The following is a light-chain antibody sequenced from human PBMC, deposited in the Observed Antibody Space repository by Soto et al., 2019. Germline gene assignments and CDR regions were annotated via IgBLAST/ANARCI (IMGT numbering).Light chain of an antibody. CDR3: AAWDDSLSGLYV. CDR2: RNN. J-gene: IGLJ1*01. V-gene: IGLV1-47*01. CDR1: SSNIGSNY. Sequence: QSVLTQPPSASGTPGRRVTISCSGSSSNIGSNYVYWYQQLPGTAPKLLIYRNNQRPSGVPDRFSGSKSGTSASLAISGLRSEDAADYYCAAWDDSLSGLYVFGTGTKLTVL.